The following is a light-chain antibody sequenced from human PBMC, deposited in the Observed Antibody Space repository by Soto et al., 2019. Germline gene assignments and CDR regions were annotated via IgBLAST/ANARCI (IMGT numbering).Light chain of an antibody. J-gene: IGKJ3*01. CDR1: QSVNLN. Sequence: EIMMTQSPGTLYVSPGEGATLSCTASQSVNLNLAWYQQKPGQPPRFLLYGASTRATGIPVMFRGSGSGTEFTHTIISLHDEDSAVYCCNQYKSVPRGTFCPGTKGEIK. V-gene: IGKV3-15*01. CDR3: NQYKSVPRGT. CDR2: GAS.